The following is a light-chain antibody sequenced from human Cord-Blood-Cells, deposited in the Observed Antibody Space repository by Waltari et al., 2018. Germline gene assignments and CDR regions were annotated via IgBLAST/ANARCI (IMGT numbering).Light chain of an antibody. Sequence: QSVLTQPPSASGTPGQRVTISCSGTSSNIGSNPVNWYQQPPGTAPKPPIYSNKQAAFGVPGRIPGSHAGPAASLAISGLPSEDGADYYCGAWDERLDGWVFGGGNKPTVL. CDR2: SNK. V-gene: IGLV1-44*01. CDR3: GAWDERLDGWV. CDR1: SSNIGSNP. J-gene: IGLJ3*02.